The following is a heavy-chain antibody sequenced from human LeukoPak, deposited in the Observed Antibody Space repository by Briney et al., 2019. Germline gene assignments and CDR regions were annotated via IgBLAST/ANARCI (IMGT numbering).Heavy chain of an antibody. J-gene: IGHJ5*02. CDR1: GYTFTSYG. D-gene: IGHD2-15*01. V-gene: IGHV1-8*02. CDR2: MNPNSGNT. Sequence: GASVKVSCKASGYTFTSYGISWVRQATGQGLEWMGWMNPNSGNTGYAQKFQGRVTMTRNTSISTAYMELSSLRSEDTAVYYCARHTPRSHCSGGSCTRGWFDPWGQGTLVTVSS. CDR3: ARHTPRSHCSGGSCTRGWFDP.